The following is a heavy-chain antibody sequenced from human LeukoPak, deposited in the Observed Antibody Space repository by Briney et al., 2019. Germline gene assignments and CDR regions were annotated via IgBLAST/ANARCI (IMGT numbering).Heavy chain of an antibody. Sequence: GGSLRLSCACSGFTFSSYAMHWVRQAPGKGLEWVAVISYDGSKKYYADSVKGRFTISRDNSKNTLYLQMNSLRAEDATVYYCARDFSYSPNALDYWGQGTLVTVSS. CDR2: ISYDGSKK. D-gene: IGHD5-18*01. V-gene: IGHV3-30-3*01. J-gene: IGHJ4*02. CDR3: ARDFSYSPNALDY. CDR1: GFTFSSYA.